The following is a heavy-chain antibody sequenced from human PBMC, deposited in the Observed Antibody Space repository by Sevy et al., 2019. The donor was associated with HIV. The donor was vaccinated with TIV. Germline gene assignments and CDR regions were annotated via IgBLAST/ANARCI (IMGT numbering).Heavy chain of an antibody. CDR2: IKQDGSDK. V-gene: IGHV3-7*04. CDR3: VRVRAFLLFGELPRYRFDS. J-gene: IGHJ4*02. CDR1: GFTLSSYW. D-gene: IGHD3-10*01. Sequence: GGSLRLSCVASGFTLSSYWMGWVRQVPGQGLEWVADIKQDGSDKNYLDSVKGRFTISRDNAKKSLYLQMNNLRVEDTALYYCVRVRAFLLFGELPRYRFDSWGQGTLLTVSS.